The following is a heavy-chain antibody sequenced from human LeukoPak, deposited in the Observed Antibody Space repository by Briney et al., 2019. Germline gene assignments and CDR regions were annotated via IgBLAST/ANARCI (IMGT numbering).Heavy chain of an antibody. Sequence: GRSLRLSCAATGFSFKDYGMHWVRRPLGKGLEWVSAINWNGGSTDYADSVKGRFTISRDNAKNSLYLQLSSLRPEVTAVYYCAKHLRATNTYSFFGLDVWGLGTTVTVSS. CDR3: AKHLRATNTYSFFGLDV. V-gene: IGHV3-9*01. CDR1: GFSFKDYG. D-gene: IGHD1-26*01. CDR2: INWNGGST. J-gene: IGHJ6*02.